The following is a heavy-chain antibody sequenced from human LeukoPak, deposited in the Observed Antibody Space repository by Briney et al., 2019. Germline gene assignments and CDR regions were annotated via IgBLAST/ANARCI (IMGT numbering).Heavy chain of an antibody. D-gene: IGHD3-22*01. V-gene: IGHV1-69*04. CDR1: GGTSSSYA. CDR2: IIPILGIA. Sequence: SVKVSCKASGGTSSSYAISWVRQAPGQGLEWMGRIIPILGIANYAQKFQGRVTITADKSTSTAYMELSSLRSEDTAVYYCARDDSSGYYYPNYFDYWGQGTLVTVSS. CDR3: ARDDSSGYYYPNYFDY. J-gene: IGHJ4*02.